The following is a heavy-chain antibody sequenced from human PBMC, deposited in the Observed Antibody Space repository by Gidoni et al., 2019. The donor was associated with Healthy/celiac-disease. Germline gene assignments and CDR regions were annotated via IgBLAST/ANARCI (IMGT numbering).Heavy chain of an antibody. CDR3: TTGDCSGGSCYSPSYYYYGMDV. Sequence: EVQLVESGGGLVKPGGSLRLSCAASGFTFSNAGMSWVRQAPGKGLEWVGRIKSKTDGGTTDYAAPVKGRFTISRDDSKNTLYLQMNSLKTEDTAVYYCTTGDCSGGSCYSPSYYYYGMDVWGQGTTVTVSS. V-gene: IGHV3-15*01. CDR1: GFTFSNAG. J-gene: IGHJ6*02. D-gene: IGHD2-15*01. CDR2: IKSKTDGGTT.